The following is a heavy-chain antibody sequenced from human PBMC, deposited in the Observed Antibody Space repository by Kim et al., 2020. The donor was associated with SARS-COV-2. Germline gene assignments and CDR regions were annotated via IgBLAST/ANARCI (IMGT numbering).Heavy chain of an antibody. CDR3: ARDLYLVRGVRKDY. V-gene: IGHV1-3*01. D-gene: IGHD3-10*01. J-gene: IGHJ4*02. Sequence: SQKFQGRVTITRDTSASTAYMELSSLRSEDTAVYYCARDLYLVRGVRKDYWGQGTLVTVSS.